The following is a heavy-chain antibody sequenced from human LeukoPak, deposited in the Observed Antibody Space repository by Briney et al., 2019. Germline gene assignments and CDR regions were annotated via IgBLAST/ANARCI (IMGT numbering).Heavy chain of an antibody. CDR3: ATVSPWNGPPYFDY. D-gene: IGHD1-1*01. CDR1: GGTFSSYT. Sequence: SVKVSCKASGGTFSSYTISWVRQAPGQGLEWMGRIIPILGIANYAQKFQGRVTITADKSTSTAYMELSSLRSEDTAVYYCATVSPWNGPPYFDYWGQGTLVTVSS. J-gene: IGHJ4*02. CDR2: IIPILGIA. V-gene: IGHV1-69*02.